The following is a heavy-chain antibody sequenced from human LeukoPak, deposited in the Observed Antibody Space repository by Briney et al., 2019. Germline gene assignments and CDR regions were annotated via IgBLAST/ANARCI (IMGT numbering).Heavy chain of an antibody. CDR2: IYPGDSDT. CDR1: GYRFSSYW. Sequence: ESLKISCNGSGYRFSSYWIGWVRQMPGKGLEWMGMIYPGDSDTRYSPSFQGQVTISADKSISTAYLQWSSLKASDTAMYYCARRAYCGGDCYLDYWGQGTLVTVSS. CDR3: ARRAYCGGDCYLDY. V-gene: IGHV5-51*01. J-gene: IGHJ4*02. D-gene: IGHD2-21*02.